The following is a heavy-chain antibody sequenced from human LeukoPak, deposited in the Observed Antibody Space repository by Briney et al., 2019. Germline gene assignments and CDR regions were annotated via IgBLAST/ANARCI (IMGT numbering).Heavy chain of an antibody. CDR3: ARDQAVAGTLDY. CDR2: IYYSGST. Sequence: SETLSLTCTVSGGSISSSSYYWGWIRQPPGKGLEWIGSIYYSGSTYYNPSLKSRVTISVDTSKNQFSLKLNSVTAADTAMYYCARDQAVAGTLDYWGQGTLVTVSS. CDR1: GGSISSSSYY. V-gene: IGHV4-39*07. J-gene: IGHJ4*02. D-gene: IGHD6-19*01.